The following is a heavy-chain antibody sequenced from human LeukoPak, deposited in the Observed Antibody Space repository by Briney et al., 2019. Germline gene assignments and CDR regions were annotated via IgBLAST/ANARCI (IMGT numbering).Heavy chain of an antibody. V-gene: IGHV1-18*01. D-gene: IGHD2-2*02. CDR1: GYTFTSYG. J-gene: IGHJ6*02. CDR3: ARERVPDVVVPAAIYMGGYYYYGMDV. CDR2: ISAYNGNT. Sequence: ASVKVSCKASGYTFTSYGISWVRQAPGQGLAWMGWISAYNGNTNYAQKLQGRVTMTTDTSTSTAYMELRSLRSDDTAVYYCARERVPDVVVPAAIYMGGYYYYGMDVWGQGTTVTVSS.